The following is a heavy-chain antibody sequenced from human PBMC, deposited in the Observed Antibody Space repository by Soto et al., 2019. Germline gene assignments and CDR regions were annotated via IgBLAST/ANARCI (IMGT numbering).Heavy chain of an antibody. V-gene: IGHV3-74*01. J-gene: IGHJ4*02. CDR1: GITFSSYW. CDR3: ARVYYGSGSSYNPLGY. D-gene: IGHD3-10*01. Sequence: PGGSLRLSCAASGITFSSYWMHWVRQAPGKGLVWVSRINSDGSSTSYADSVKGRFTISRDNAKNTLYLQMNSLRAEDTAVYYCARVYYGSGSSYNPLGYWGQGTLVTVSS. CDR2: INSDGSST.